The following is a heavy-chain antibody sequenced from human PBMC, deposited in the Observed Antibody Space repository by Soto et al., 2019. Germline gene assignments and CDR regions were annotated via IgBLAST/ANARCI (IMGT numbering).Heavy chain of an antibody. CDR3: ARRQSGPDWDGGVFDY. D-gene: IGHD3-16*01. J-gene: IGHJ4*02. CDR2: VYWDDDN. CDR1: GLSISTGGVG. Sequence: QVTLRESGPTLVRPTQTLTLTCTLSGLSISTGGVGVGWIRQSPGKALEWLALVYWDDDNRYSPSLKTRLTTAKDTSRNQVVLTMVNMDPVDTATYYCARRQSGPDWDGGVFDYWGQGIHVTVSS. V-gene: IGHV2-5*02.